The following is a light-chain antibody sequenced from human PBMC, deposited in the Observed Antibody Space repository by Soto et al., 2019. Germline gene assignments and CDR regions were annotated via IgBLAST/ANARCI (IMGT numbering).Light chain of an antibody. CDR1: SSDVGGYNY. CDR3: SSYTSSSTLGVL. CDR2: DVS. V-gene: IGLV2-14*01. J-gene: IGLJ2*01. Sequence: QSVLTQPASVSGSPGQSITISCTGTSSDVGGYNYVSWYQQHPGKAPKLMIYDVSNRPSGVSNRFSGSKSGNTASLTISGLQAEDEADYYCSSYTSSSTLGVLFGGGTKLTVL.